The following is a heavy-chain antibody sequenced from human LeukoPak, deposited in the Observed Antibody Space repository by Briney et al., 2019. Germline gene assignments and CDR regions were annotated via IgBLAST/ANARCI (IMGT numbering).Heavy chain of an antibody. J-gene: IGHJ5*02. V-gene: IGHV4-4*02. CDR3: ARNSNRAAAGTHNWFDP. Sequence: SGTLSLTCAVSGGSISSSNWWSWVRQPPGKGLEWVGEIYHSGSTNYNRSLKRRVTISVDKSKNQFSLKLSSVTAADTAVYYCARNSNRAAAGTHNWFDPWGQGTLVTVSS. CDR1: GGSISSSNW. D-gene: IGHD6-13*01. CDR2: IYHSGST.